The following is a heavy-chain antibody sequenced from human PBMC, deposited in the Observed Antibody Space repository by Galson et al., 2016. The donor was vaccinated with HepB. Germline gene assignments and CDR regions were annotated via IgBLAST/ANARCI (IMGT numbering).Heavy chain of an antibody. CDR2: VYTGGST. J-gene: IGHJ4*02. CDR3: ATASAVDYGDYLRV. V-gene: IGHV3-53*01. D-gene: IGHD4-17*01. CDR1: GFTVSSFY. Sequence: SLRLSCAASGFTVSSFYMTWVRQAPGKGLEWVSVVYTGGSTFYADSAKGRFTISRDNSNNTLYLQMNSLRAEDTAVYYCATASAVDYGDYLRVWGQGTLVTVSS.